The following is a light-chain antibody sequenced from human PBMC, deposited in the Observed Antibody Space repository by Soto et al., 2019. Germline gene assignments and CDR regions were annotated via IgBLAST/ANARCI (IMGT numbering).Light chain of an antibody. CDR3: MQSTQLPPT. CDR1: QSLLHITGETF. J-gene: IGKJ5*01. CDR2: EVS. V-gene: IGKV2D-29*02. Sequence: DVVMTQTPLSLSVAPGQPASISCQSSQSLLHITGETFLFWYLQKPGQSPQLLIYEVSTRVAVVPDRFIGSGSGTDFSLEISRVETDDVGIYYCMQSTQLPPTFGQGTRLGIE.